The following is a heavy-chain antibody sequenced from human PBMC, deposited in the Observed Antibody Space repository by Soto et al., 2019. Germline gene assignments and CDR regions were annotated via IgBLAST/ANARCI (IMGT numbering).Heavy chain of an antibody. J-gene: IGHJ5*02. Sequence: GSLRLSCAASGFTFSSYWMSWVRQAPGKGLEWVANIKQDGSEKYYVDSVKGRFTISRDDAKNSLYLQMNSLRAEDTAVYYCARDSPVYDFWSGYYWFDPWGQGTLVTVSS. D-gene: IGHD3-3*01. CDR2: IKQDGSEK. CDR3: ARDSPVYDFWSGYYWFDP. V-gene: IGHV3-7*01. CDR1: GFTFSSYW.